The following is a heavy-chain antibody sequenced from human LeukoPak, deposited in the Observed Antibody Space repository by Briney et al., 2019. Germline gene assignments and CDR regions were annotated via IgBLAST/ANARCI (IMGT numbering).Heavy chain of an antibody. V-gene: IGHV3-30*02. J-gene: IGHJ4*02. CDR2: IRYDGSNK. Sequence: PGGSLRLSCAASGFTFSSYGMHWVRQAPGKGLEWVAFIRYDGSNKYYADSVKGRFTISRDNSKNTLYLQMNSLKTEDTAVYYCTRLYSSSSGDDYWGQGTLVTVSS. D-gene: IGHD6-6*01. CDR1: GFTFSSYG. CDR3: TRLYSSSSGDDY.